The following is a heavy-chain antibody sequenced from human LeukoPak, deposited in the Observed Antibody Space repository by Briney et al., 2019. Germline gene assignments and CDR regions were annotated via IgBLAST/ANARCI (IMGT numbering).Heavy chain of an antibody. D-gene: IGHD3-22*01. J-gene: IGHJ4*02. V-gene: IGHV4-38-2*01. CDR3: ARQDYYDSSGYYSPTDFDY. CDR2: IYHSGST. Sequence: SETLSLTCAVSGYSISSGYYWGWIRQPPGKGLEWIGSIYHSGSTYYNPSLKSRVTISVDTSKNQFSLKLSSVTAADTAAYYCARQDYYDSSGYYSPTDFDYWGQGTLVTVSS. CDR1: GYSISSGYY.